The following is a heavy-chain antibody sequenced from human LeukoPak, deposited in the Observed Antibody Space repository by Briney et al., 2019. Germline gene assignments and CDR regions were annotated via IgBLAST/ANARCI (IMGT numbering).Heavy chain of an antibody. V-gene: IGHV4-34*01. CDR1: GGSFSGYY. CDR2: INHSGST. CDR3: ARDGSLDFTVTYNFDY. Sequence: SETLSLTCAVYGGSFSGYYCSWIRQPPGKGLEWIGEINHSGSTNYNSSLKSRVTISVDTSKNQFSLKLSSVTAADTAVYYCARDGSLDFTVTYNFDYWGQGTLVTVSS. J-gene: IGHJ4*02. D-gene: IGHD4-17*01.